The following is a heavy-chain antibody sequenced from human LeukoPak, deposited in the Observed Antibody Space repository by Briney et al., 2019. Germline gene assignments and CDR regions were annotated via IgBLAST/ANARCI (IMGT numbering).Heavy chain of an antibody. V-gene: IGHV4-38-2*02. CDR2: IYHSGSI. D-gene: IGHD3-10*01. J-gene: IGHJ4*02. CDR3: ARDRYYYGSEGYYFDY. Sequence: PSETLSLTCTVSGYSISSSYYWGWIRQPPGKGLEWIGSIYHSGSIYYNPSLKSRVTISVDTSKNQFSLKLSSVTAADTAVYYCARDRYYYGSEGYYFDYWGQGTLVTVSS. CDR1: GYSISSSYY.